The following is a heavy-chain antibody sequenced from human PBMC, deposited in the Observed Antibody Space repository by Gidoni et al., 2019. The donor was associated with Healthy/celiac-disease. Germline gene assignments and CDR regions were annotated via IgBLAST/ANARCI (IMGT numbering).Heavy chain of an antibody. D-gene: IGHD3-3*01. V-gene: IGHV4-59*01. CDR3: ARQRSGQDYYYGMDV. CDR2: IYYSGST. J-gene: IGHJ6*02. Sequence: QVQLQESGPGLVQPSETLSLTCTASGGSISSYYWIWIRQPPGKGLEWIGSIYYSGSTNYNPSLKSRVTISVDTSKNQFSLKLSSVTAADTAVYYCARQRSGQDYYYGMDVWGQGTTVTVSS. CDR1: GGSISSYY.